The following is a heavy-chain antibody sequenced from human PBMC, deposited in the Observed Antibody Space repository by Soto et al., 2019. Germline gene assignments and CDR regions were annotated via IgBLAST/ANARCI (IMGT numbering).Heavy chain of an antibody. CDR1: GYGFTSYW. CDR2: SYPSGSHA. J-gene: IGHJ6*01. V-gene: IGHV5-51*01. Sequence: GESLKIPCKGSGYGFTSYWNGWGRPMPGKGLEWMGISYPSGSHARYIPSVQDKVTISADASISTPDLQWSSLNTSNTAMYYCARHPPTANRYVRDYDGMAV. CDR3: ARHPPTANRYVRDYDGMAV. D-gene: IGHD3-16*01.